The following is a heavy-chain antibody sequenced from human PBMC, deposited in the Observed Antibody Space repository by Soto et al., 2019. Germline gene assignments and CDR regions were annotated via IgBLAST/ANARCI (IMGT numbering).Heavy chain of an antibody. V-gene: IGHV4-39*01. CDR2: IYYSGST. Sequence: QLQLQESGPGLVRPSETLSLTCTVSGGSISSSTYYWGWIRQPPGKGLEWIGSIYYSGSTYYNPSLKSRVTISVDTSKNQFSLKLSSVTAADTAVYYCARSQRAISGTGQFDYWGQGTLVTVSS. D-gene: IGHD5-12*01. J-gene: IGHJ4*02. CDR1: GGSISSSTYY. CDR3: ARSQRAISGTGQFDY.